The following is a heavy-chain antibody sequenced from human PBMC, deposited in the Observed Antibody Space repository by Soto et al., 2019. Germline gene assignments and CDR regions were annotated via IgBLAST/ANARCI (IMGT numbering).Heavy chain of an antibody. D-gene: IGHD1-1*01. J-gene: IGHJ4*02. Sequence: QVQLVESGGGVVQPGRSLRLSCAASGFTFSSYGMHWVRQAPGKGLEWVAVISYDGSNKYYADSVKGRFTISRDNSKNTLYLQMNSLRAEDTAVYYCGKNPGTRRGTYFDHWGQGTLVTVSS. CDR2: ISYDGSNK. V-gene: IGHV3-30*18. CDR3: GKNPGTRRGTYFDH. CDR1: GFTFSSYG.